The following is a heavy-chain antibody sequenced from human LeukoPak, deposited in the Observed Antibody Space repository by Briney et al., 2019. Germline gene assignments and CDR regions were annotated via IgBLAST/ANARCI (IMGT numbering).Heavy chain of an antibody. CDR3: ARGMPASGTGWYFDF. CDR2: IYYSGST. Sequence: SETLSLTCTVSSGSLSIGNYFWAWIRQHPGKGLEWIGYIYYSGSTYYNPSLKSRVTLSVDTSKNQFSLKLTSVTAADTAVYYCARGMPASGTGWYFDFWGRGTLVTVSS. D-gene: IGHD6-13*01. V-gene: IGHV4-31*03. J-gene: IGHJ2*01. CDR1: SGSLSIGNYF.